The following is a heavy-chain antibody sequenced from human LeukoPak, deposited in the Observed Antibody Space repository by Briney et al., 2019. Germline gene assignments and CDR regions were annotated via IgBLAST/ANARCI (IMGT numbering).Heavy chain of an antibody. D-gene: IGHD1-14*01. J-gene: IGHJ5*02. Sequence: PSETLSLTCTVSGGSISSSSYYWGWIRQPPGKGLEWIGSIYYSGSTYYNPSLKSRATISVDTSKNQFSLKLSSVTAADTAVYYCARRSIKDEGFDPWGQGTLVTVSS. CDR3: ARRSIKDEGFDP. V-gene: IGHV4-39*07. CDR2: IYYSGST. CDR1: GGSISSSSYY.